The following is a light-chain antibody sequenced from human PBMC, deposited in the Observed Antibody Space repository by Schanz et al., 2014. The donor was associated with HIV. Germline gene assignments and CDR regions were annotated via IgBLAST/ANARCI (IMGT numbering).Light chain of an antibody. Sequence: EIVLTQSPATLSLSPGTRATLSCRASQSVSSYLAWYQQKPGQAPRLLIYGASSRATGIPDRFSGSGSGTDFTLTISRLEPEDFAVYYCQQYGSSPTWTFGQGTKVEIK. V-gene: IGKV3-20*01. CDR3: QQYGSSPTWT. CDR2: GAS. J-gene: IGKJ1*01. CDR1: QSVSSY.